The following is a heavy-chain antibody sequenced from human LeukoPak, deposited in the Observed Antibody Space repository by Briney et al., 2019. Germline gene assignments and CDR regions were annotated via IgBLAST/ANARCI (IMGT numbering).Heavy chain of an antibody. J-gene: IGHJ3*02. CDR3: ATRGYDFWSGYYHAFDI. D-gene: IGHD3-3*01. CDR2: INHSGST. Sequence: ETLTLTCAAYGGSFSGYYRSWIRQPPGKGLEWIGEINHSGSTNYNASLKRRGTISVGTYKNKFSLKLRSVTAADTAVYYCATRGYDFWSGYYHAFDIWGQGTMVTVSS. V-gene: IGHV4-34*01. CDR1: GGSFSGYY.